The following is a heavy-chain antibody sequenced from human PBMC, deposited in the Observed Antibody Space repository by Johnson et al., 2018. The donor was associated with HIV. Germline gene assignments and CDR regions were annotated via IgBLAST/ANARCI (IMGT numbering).Heavy chain of an antibody. V-gene: IGHV3-33*06. CDR1: GFTFSDYY. CDR3: AKDLIAARRGCDAFDI. Sequence: QVQLVESGGVVVQPGGSLRLSCVASGFTFSDYYMGWIRQAPGKGLEWVAVIWYDGSNKYYADSVRGRFTISRDNSKNTLYLQMNSLRAEDTAVYYCAKDLIAARRGCDAFDIWGQGTMVTVSS. J-gene: IGHJ3*02. D-gene: IGHD6-6*01. CDR2: IWYDGSNK.